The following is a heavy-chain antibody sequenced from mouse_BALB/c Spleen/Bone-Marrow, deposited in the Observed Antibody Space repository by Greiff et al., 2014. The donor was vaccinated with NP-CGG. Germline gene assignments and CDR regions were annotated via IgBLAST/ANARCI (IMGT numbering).Heavy chain of an antibody. D-gene: IGHD1-1*02. CDR2: IYPYNGGT. CDR1: GYTFTDYN. J-gene: IGHJ4*01. CDR3: ARSKGGNDYAMDY. Sequence: VQLKQSGPELVKPGASVKISCKASGYTFTDYNMHWVKQSHGKSLEWIGYIYPYNGGTGYNQKFKSKATLTVDNSSSTAYMELRSLTSEDSAVYYCARSKGGNDYAMDYWGQGTSVTVSS. V-gene: IGHV1S29*02.